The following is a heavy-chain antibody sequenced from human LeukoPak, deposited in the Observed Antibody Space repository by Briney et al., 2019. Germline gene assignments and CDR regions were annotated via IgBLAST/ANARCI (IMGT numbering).Heavy chain of an antibody. V-gene: IGHV4-34*01. J-gene: IGHJ6*02. Sequence: SETLSLTCAVYGGSFSGYYWSWIRQPPGKGLEWIGEINHSGSTNYNPSLKSRVTISVDTSKNQFSLKLSSVTAADTAVYYCARIGTYYDFWSGGPGNYYGMDVWGQGTTVTVSS. CDR3: ARIGTYYDFWSGGPGNYYGMDV. CDR2: INHSGST. CDR1: GGSFSGYY. D-gene: IGHD3-3*01.